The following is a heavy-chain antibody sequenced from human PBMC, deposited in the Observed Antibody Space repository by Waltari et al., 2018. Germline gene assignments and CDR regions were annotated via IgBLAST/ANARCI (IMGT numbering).Heavy chain of an antibody. CDR1: GFTFSNYA. CDR3: ARDPTVGHPDYFDY. D-gene: IGHD4-4*01. Sequence: QVQLVESGGGVVQPGRSLRLSCAASGFTFSNYAMHWVRQAPGKGLEWVAVISHDATGAYYADSVKGRLTISRDNPENTLYLQMNSLRGEDTAVYYCARDPTVGHPDYFDYWGQGTLVTVSS. J-gene: IGHJ4*02. CDR2: ISHDATGA. V-gene: IGHV3-30*04.